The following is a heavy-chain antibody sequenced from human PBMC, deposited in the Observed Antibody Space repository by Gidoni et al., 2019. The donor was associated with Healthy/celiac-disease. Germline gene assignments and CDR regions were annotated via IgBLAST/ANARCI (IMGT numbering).Heavy chain of an antibody. CDR2: IYYSGST. CDR1: GGSISSYY. Sequence: QVQLQESGPGLVKPSETLSLTCTVSGGSISSYYWSWIRQPPGKGLEWIGYIYYSGSTNYNPSLKSRVTISVDTPKNQFSLKLSSVTAADTAVYYCARLTSDYYDSSGYCDYWGQGTLVTVSS. D-gene: IGHD3-22*01. V-gene: IGHV4-59*01. J-gene: IGHJ4*02. CDR3: ARLTSDYYDSSGYCDY.